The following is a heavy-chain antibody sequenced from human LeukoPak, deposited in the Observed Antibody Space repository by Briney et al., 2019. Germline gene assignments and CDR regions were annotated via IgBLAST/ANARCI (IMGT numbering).Heavy chain of an antibody. D-gene: IGHD5-18*01. CDR1: GFTFSSYG. J-gene: IGHJ4*02. CDR2: ISYDGSDK. V-gene: IGHV3-30*18. Sequence: PGGSLRLSCAASGFTFSSYGMHWVRQAPGKGLERVAVISYDGSDKYSADSVKGRFTISRDNSKNTLYLQMNSLRAEDTAVYYCAKNAHYQGYSYGGIDYWGQGTLVTVSS. CDR3: AKNAHYQGYSYGGIDY.